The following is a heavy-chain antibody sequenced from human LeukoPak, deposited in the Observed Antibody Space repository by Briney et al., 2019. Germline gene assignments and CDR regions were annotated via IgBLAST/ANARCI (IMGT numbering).Heavy chain of an antibody. Sequence: GGSLRLSCVASGFTFSNYGMNWVRQAPGKGLEWVSGIVGSGVTTYYADSVKGRFTISRDNSKNTLYLHMNSLRAEDTAVYYCAKGESGIVGATSRFDYWGQGTLVTVSS. D-gene: IGHD1-26*01. CDR3: AKGESGIVGATSRFDY. CDR2: IVGSGVTT. V-gene: IGHV3-23*01. J-gene: IGHJ4*02. CDR1: GFTFSNYG.